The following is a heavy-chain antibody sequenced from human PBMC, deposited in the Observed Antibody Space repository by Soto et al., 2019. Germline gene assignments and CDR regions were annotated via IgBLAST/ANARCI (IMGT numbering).Heavy chain of an antibody. CDR1: GVTFRNYG. CDR2: IWYDGSNE. CDR3: ARHPIAAAGAPIRVFHY. Sequence: VGSLRLSCTVSGVTFRNYGMYCVRKAPGKGLEWVALIWYDGSNEYYVDSVKGRFTISRDNSKNTLYLQMNSLRAEDTAVYYCARHPIAAAGAPIRVFHYWGQGSQVTGSS. J-gene: IGHJ4*02. D-gene: IGHD6-13*01. V-gene: IGHV3-33*07.